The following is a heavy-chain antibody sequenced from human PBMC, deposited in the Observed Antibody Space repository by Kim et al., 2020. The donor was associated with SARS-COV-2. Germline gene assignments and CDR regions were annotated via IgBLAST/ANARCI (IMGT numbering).Heavy chain of an antibody. Sequence: SETLSLTCTVSGGSISSYYWSWIRQPPGKGLEWIGYIYYSGSTNYNPSLKSRVTISVDTSKNQFSLKLSSVTAADTAVYYCARAGTYYYDSSGYRYFDYWGQGTLVTVSS. V-gene: IGHV4-59*13. J-gene: IGHJ4*02. CDR3: ARAGTYYYDSSGYRYFDY. CDR1: GGSISSYY. D-gene: IGHD3-22*01. CDR2: IYYSGST.